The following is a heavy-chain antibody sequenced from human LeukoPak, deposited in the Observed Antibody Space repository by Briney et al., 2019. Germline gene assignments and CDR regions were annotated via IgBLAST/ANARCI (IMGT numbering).Heavy chain of an antibody. J-gene: IGHJ6*02. Sequence: GGSPRLSCAASGFTFSDYYMSWIRQAPGKGLEWVSYISSSGSTIYYADSVKGRFTISRDNAKNSLYLQMNSLRAEDTAVYYCARAGDFWSGTNYYYYGMDVWGQGTTVTVSS. CDR1: GFTFSDYY. V-gene: IGHV3-11*01. CDR2: ISSSGSTI. CDR3: ARAGDFWSGTNYYYYGMDV. D-gene: IGHD3-3*01.